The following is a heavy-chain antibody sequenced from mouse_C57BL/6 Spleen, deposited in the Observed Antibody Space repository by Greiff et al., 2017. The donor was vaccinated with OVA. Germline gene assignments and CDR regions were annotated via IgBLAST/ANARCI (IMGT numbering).Heavy chain of an antibody. CDR3: AFHGYGSY. J-gene: IGHJ3*01. CDR2: IDPEDGET. Sequence: VQLKQSGAELVKPGASVKLSCTASGFNINDYYMHWVKQRTEQGLEWIGRIDPEDGETKYAPKFQGKATITADTSSNTAYLQLSSLTSEDTAVYYGAFHGYGSYWGQGTLVTVSA. V-gene: IGHV14-2*01. D-gene: IGHD2-2*01. CDR1: GFNINDYY.